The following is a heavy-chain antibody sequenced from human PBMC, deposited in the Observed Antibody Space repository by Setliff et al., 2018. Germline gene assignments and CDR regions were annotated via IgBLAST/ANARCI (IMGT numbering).Heavy chain of an antibody. CDR2: IYPGDSDT. CDR3: ARRAVTAEYFQH. CDR1: GYNFTNYW. V-gene: IGHV5-51*01. Sequence: PGESLKISCKGSGYNFTNYWIGWVRQMPGKGLEWMGIIYPGDSDTRYSPSFQGQVTISADKSISTAYLQLSSLKASDTAIYYCARRAVTAEYFQHWGHGTLVTVSS. J-gene: IGHJ1*01. D-gene: IGHD4-17*01.